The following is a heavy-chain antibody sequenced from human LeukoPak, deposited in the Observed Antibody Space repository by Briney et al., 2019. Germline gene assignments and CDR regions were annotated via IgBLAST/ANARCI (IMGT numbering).Heavy chain of an antibody. J-gene: IGHJ4*02. CDR1: GFPFSDYW. V-gene: IGHV3-7*01. Sequence: GGSLRLSCAASGFPFSDYWMDWVRQAPGKGMEWVANIKQDGSEGYYADSVKGRFTISRDNAKSSLYLQMNSLRAEDTAVYYCSRSLDYWGQGGLVTVSS. CDR2: IKQDGSEG. CDR3: SRSLDY.